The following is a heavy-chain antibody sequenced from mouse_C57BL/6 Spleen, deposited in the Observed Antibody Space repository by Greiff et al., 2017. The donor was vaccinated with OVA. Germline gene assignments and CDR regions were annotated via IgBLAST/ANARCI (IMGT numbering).Heavy chain of an antibody. CDR1: GYTFTSYW. V-gene: IGHV1-74*01. Sequence: QVQLQQPGAELVKPGASVKVSCKASGYTFTSYWMHWVKQRPGQGLEWIGRIHPSDSDTNYNQTFKGKATLTVDKSSSTAYMQLSSLTSEDSAVYYCAMTSGDYYAMDYWGQGTSVTVSS. CDR2: IHPSDSDT. CDR3: AMTSGDYYAMDY. D-gene: IGHD1-3*01. J-gene: IGHJ4*01.